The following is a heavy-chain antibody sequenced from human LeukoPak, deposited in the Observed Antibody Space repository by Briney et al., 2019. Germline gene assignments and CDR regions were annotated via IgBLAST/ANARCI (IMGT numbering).Heavy chain of an antibody. CDR2: ISGSDGRA. CDR3: AKGESHPKYYFDY. V-gene: IGHV3-23*01. CDR1: GFTFSTYA. J-gene: IGHJ4*02. D-gene: IGHD3-10*01. Sequence: GGSLRLSCAASGFTFSTYAMRWVRQAPGKGLEWVSTISGSDGRAYYAHSVKGRFTISRDNSKNTLYLQMNSLRAEDTAVYYCAKGESHPKYYFDYWGQGTLVTVSS.